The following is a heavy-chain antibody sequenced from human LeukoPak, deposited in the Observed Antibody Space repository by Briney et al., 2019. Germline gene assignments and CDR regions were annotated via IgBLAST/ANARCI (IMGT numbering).Heavy chain of an antibody. CDR2: IQNSGST. D-gene: IGHD5-12*01. CDR1: VVSLCGYY. Sequence: PSETPCLSCTLSVVSLCGYYWSWVRQSPRKGREWSGDIQNSGSTRYNPSLKRRLTISADTSNNQFSVKLRSVPAADAAVYYCASLSPRPKNHDYLSSPAHYYMDVWGRESPLTVS. J-gene: IGHJ6*03. CDR3: ASLSPRPKNHDYLSSPAHYYMDV. V-gene: IGHV4-59*01.